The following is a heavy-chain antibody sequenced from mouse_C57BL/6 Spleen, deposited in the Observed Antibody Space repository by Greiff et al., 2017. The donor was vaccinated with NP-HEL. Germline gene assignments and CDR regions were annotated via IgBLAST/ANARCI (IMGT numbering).Heavy chain of an antibody. CDR2: IDPSDSYT. J-gene: IGHJ4*01. CDR3: ARYGVVAHYYAMDY. V-gene: IGHV1-50*01. Sequence: QVQLQQPGAELVKPGASVKLSCKASGYTFTSYWMQWVKQRPGQGLEWIGEIDPSDSYTNYNQKFKGKATLTVDTSSSTAYMQLSSLTSEDSAVYYCARYGVVAHYYAMDYWGQGTSVTVSS. D-gene: IGHD1-1*01. CDR1: GYTFTSYW.